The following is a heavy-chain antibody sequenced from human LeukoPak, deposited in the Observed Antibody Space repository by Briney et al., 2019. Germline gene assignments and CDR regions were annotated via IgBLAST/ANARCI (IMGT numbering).Heavy chain of an antibody. J-gene: IGHJ1*01. D-gene: IGHD5-18*01. CDR3: ARAGYSMDTEYFQH. V-gene: IGHV3-30*03. CDR1: GFTFTTYG. CDR2: IASNGGSE. Sequence: GGSLRLSCAASGFTFTTYGLHWVRQAPGKGLEWVAAIASNGGSEYYADSVKGRFTISRDNSKNTLFLQMNSLRAEDTAVYYCARAGYSMDTEYFQHWGQGTLVTVSS.